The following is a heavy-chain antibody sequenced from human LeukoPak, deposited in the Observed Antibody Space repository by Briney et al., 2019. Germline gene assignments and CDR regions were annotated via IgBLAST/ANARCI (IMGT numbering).Heavy chain of an antibody. J-gene: IGHJ4*02. D-gene: IGHD1-26*01. V-gene: IGHV3-23*01. CDR1: RFTFSNYA. CDR3: VKSRRVGANQRGLFDY. CDR2: VSGSGRNT. Sequence: GGPLRLSCAGSRFTFSNYAMTWVRQAPGKGLEWVSSVSGSGRNTFYPDSVEGRFTISRDNSKNTVYLQMNSLRADDTAVYYCVKSRRVGANQRGLFDYWGQGTLVTVSP.